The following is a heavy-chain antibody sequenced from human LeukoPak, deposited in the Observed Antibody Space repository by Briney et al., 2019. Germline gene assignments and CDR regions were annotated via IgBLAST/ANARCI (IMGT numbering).Heavy chain of an antibody. CDR1: GGTFSSYA. Sequence: GASVKVSCKASGGTFSSYAISWVRQAPGQGLEWMGRIIPILGIANYAQKFQGRVTITADKSTSTAYMELRSLRSEDTAVYYCTRETSSRYFDYWGQGTLVTVSS. CDR2: IIPILGIA. CDR3: TRETSSRYFDY. J-gene: IGHJ4*02. V-gene: IGHV1-69*04.